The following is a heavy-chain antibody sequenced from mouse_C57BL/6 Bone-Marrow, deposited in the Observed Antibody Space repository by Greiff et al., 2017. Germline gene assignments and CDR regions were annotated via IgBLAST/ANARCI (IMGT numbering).Heavy chain of an antibody. CDR2: IRSKSNNYAT. CDR3: VSLYDYDVDYYAMDY. Sequence: EVKLVESGGGLVQPKGSLKLSCAASGFSFNTYAMNWVRQAPGKGLEWVARIRSKSNNYATYYADSVKDRFTISRDDSESMLYLQMNNLKTEDTAMYYCVSLYDYDVDYYAMDYWGQGTSVTVSS. D-gene: IGHD2-4*01. CDR1: GFSFNTYA. J-gene: IGHJ4*01. V-gene: IGHV10-1*01.